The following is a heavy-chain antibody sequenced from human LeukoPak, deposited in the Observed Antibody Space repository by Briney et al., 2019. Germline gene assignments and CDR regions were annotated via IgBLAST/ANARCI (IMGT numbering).Heavy chain of an antibody. CDR3: ARPMNRRGGYNYHY. CDR1: GFTFSSYI. J-gene: IGHJ4*02. Sequence: GGSLSLPCAASGFTFSSYIMNWLRQPPGKGLEWVSSISSSSYIYYTHSVKGRFTISRDNAKNPLYLQMNSLSAEDTAVYYCARPMNRRGGYNYHYWGQGTLVTVSS. V-gene: IGHV3-21*01. CDR2: ISSSSYI. D-gene: IGHD5-24*01.